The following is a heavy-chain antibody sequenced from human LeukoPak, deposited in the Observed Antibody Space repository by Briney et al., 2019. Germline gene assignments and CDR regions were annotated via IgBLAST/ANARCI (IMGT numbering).Heavy chain of an antibody. V-gene: IGHV3-33*01. CDR1: GFTFSSYG. J-gene: IGHJ4*02. D-gene: IGHD5-18*01. Sequence: GRSLRLSCAASGFTFSSYGIHWVRQAPGKGLEWVSLIWYDGSSKYYADSVKGRFTISRDNSKNTLYLQMNSLSPENTAVYYCARGNAAMIDYWGQGTLVTVSS. CDR3: ARGNAAMIDY. CDR2: IWYDGSSK.